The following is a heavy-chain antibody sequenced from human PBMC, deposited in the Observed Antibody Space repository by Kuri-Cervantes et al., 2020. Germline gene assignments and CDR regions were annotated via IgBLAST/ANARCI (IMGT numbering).Heavy chain of an antibody. Sequence: SLKISCGSAGFTFSYYYMSWIRQAPGKVLELVSYISSSGSTRYYADSVKGRFTISRDNAKNSLYLQMNSLRAEDTAVYYCARPGGYCSGGSCYVAAFDIWGQGTMVTVSS. CDR2: ISSSGSTR. CDR3: ARPGGYCSGGSCYVAAFDI. V-gene: IGHV3-11*01. J-gene: IGHJ3*02. D-gene: IGHD2-15*01. CDR1: GFTFSYYY.